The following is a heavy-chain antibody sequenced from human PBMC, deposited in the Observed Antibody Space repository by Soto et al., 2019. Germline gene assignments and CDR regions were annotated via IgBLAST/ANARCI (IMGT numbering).Heavy chain of an antibody. D-gene: IGHD5-18*01. V-gene: IGHV4-31*02. J-gene: IGHJ4*02. CDR2: IYYSGTT. Sequence: SSETLSLTCTVSGDSISSGSYYWSWVRQHPGKGLEYIGNIYYSGTTYYNPSLKGRISISADTSENQFSLKLSSVTAADTAVYYCARGIPLSEYNPSYFDFWGQGTLVTVSS. CDR3: ARGIPLSEYNPSYFDF. CDR1: GDSISSGSYY.